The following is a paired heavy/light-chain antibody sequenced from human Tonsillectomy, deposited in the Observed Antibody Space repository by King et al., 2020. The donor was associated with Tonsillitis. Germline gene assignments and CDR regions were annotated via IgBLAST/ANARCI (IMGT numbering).Heavy chain of an antibody. Sequence: QITLKESGPTLVKPTQTLTLTCTISGFSLTTHGVGVGWIRQSPDKALEWLADIHWSGSTQYSPSLRSRLTITRDTSSNQVVLTMTNMDPEDTATYYCAHRVIGAGLDYWGQGALVTVSS. CDR2: IHWSGST. J-gene: IGHJ4*01. CDR3: AHRVIGAGLDY. D-gene: IGHD7-27*01. V-gene: IGHV2-5*01. CDR1: GFSLTTHGVG.
Light chain of an antibody. CDR1: QSVNSW. CDR2: KAS. Sequence: DIQMTQSPSTLSAFVGDRVTITCRASQSVNSWLAWYQQKPGKAPNLLISKASTLQSGVPSRFSGSASGTEFTLTISSLQPDDFATYYCQQYSNYPWTFGQGTKVEIK. V-gene: IGKV1-5*03. J-gene: IGKJ1*01. CDR3: QQYSNYPWT.